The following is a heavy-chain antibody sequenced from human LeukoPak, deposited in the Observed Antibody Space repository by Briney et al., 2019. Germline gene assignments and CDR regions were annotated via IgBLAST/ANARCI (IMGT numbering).Heavy chain of an antibody. J-gene: IGHJ4*02. CDR3: ARVFDS. CDR1: GGSVSTSDYY. CDR2: VFYTGKT. Sequence: NPSETLSLTCTVSGGSVSTSDYYWGWIRQSPVKGLEWIGDVFYTGKTNYNPSLRGRATISIDMSKNQFSLKLTYVTAADSAVYYCARVFDSWGQGTLVTVSS. V-gene: IGHV4-39*07.